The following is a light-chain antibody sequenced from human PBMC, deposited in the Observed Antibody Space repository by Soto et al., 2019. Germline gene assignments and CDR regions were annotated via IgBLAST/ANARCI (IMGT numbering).Light chain of an antibody. J-gene: IGKJ2*01. CDR1: QSVSSSY. V-gene: IGKV3-20*01. CDR3: QQYGSVYT. CDR2: GAS. Sequence: EIVLTQSPGTLSLSPGERATLSCRASQSVSSSYLAWYQQKPGQAPRLLIYGASSRATGITDRVSGSGSGTDFTLTISRLEAEDVAVYYCQQYGSVYTFGQGTKLEIK.